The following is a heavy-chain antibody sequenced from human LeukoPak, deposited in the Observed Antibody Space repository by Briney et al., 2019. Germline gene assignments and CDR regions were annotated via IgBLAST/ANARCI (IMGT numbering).Heavy chain of an antibody. V-gene: IGHV1-18*01. CDR1: DYTFTSYG. Sequence: GASVKVSCKASDYTFTSYGISWVRQAPGQGLEWMGWISTYNGDANYAQKLQGRVTMTTDTSTSTAYMELRSLRSDDTAVYYCARTFRSMTTVFWGPSANHDAFDIWGQGTMVTVSS. J-gene: IGHJ3*02. CDR2: ISTYNGDA. D-gene: IGHD4-17*01. CDR3: ARTFRSMTTVFWGPSANHDAFDI.